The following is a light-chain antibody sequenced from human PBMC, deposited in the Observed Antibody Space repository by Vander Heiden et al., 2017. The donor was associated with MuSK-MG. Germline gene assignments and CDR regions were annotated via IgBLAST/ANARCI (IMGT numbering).Light chain of an antibody. CDR2: WAS. CDR1: QSVLYSSNNKNY. V-gene: IGKV4-1*01. Sequence: DIVMTQSPDSLAVSLGERATINCKSSQSVLYSSNNKNYLAWYQQKPGQPPKLLIYWASTRESVVHDRFSRRAYGTDFTLTISSLHAEDVPVNYCQQYDSNPPMYTFGQGTKLEIK. CDR3: QQYDSNPPMYT. J-gene: IGKJ2*01.